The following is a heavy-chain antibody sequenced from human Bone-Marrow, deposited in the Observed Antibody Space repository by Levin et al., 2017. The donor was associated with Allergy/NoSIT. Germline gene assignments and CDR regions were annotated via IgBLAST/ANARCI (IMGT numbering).Heavy chain of an antibody. CDR2: IRPDNDIR. D-gene: IGHD2-8*02. V-gene: IGHV3-48*04. J-gene: IGHJ4*02. CDR1: GFTFSSYS. Sequence: GESLKISCAASGFTFSSYSMNWVRQAPGRGLEWISYIRPDNDIRSYADSVKGRFTISRDNAKNSLYLQMNSLRAADTAVYYCARDYSWSSDSWGQGTLVTVSS. CDR3: ARDYSWSSDS.